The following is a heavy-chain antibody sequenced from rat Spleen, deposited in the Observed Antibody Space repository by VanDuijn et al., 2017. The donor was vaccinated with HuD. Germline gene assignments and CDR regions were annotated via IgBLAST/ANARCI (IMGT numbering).Heavy chain of an antibody. CDR3: AELGAGH. CDR2: IWGDGST. V-gene: IGHV2-77*01. J-gene: IGHJ2*01. D-gene: IGHD5-1*01. Sequence: QVQMKETGPGLVQTTQTLSVTCTVPGFSLTSYGVHWVRQAPGKGLEWMGIIWGDGSTNYNSALKSRLSISRDTSKSQIFLTMNSLQTDDTAVYYCAELGAGHWGQGAMITVS. CDR1: GFSLTSYG.